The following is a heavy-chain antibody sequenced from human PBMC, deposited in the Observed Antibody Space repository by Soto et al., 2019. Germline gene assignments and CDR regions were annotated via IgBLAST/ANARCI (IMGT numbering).Heavy chain of an antibody. J-gene: IGHJ4*02. CDR2: MNPNSGNT. D-gene: IGHD3-9*01. Sequence: GASVKVSCKASGYTFTSYDINWVRQATGQGLEWMGWMNPNSGNTGYAQKFQGRVTMTRNTSISTAYMELSSLRSEDTAVYYCARANYDILTGYSYYFDYWGQGTLVTVSS. V-gene: IGHV1-8*01. CDR3: ARANYDILTGYSYYFDY. CDR1: GYTFTSYD.